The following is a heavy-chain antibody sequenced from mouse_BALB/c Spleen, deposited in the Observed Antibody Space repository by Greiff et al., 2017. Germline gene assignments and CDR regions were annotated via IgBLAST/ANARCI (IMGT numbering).Heavy chain of an antibody. J-gene: IGHJ4*01. Sequence: EVMLVESGGGLVQPGGSLKLSCAASGFTFSSYTMSWVRQTPEKRLEWVAYISNGGGSTYYPDTVKGRFTISRDNAKNTLYLQMSSLKSEDTAMYYCARTGGCSYPYAMDYWGQGTSVTVSS. V-gene: IGHV5-12-2*01. CDR3: ARTGGCSYPYAMDY. CDR2: ISNGGGST. CDR1: GFTFSSYT. D-gene: IGHD1-1*01.